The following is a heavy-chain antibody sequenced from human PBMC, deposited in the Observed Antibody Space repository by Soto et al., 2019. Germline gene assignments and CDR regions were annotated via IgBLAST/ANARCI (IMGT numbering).Heavy chain of an antibody. CDR2: IIPILGIA. J-gene: IGHJ6*02. CDR3: ARVITMVRGNYGMDV. Sequence: GASVKVSCKASGGTFSSYTISWVRQAPGQGLEWMGRIIPILGIANYAQKFQGRVTITADESTSTAYMELSSLRSEDTAVYYCARVITMVRGNYGMDVWGQGTTVTVSS. V-gene: IGHV1-69*02. D-gene: IGHD3-10*01. CDR1: GGTFSSYT.